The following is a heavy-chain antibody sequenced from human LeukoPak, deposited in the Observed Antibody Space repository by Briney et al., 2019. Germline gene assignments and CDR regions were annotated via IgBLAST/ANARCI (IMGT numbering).Heavy chain of an antibody. CDR2: INHSGST. Sequence: SETLSLTCAVYGGSFSGYYWSWIRQPPGKGLEWIGEINHSGSTNYNPSLKSRVTISEDTSKNQFSLKLSSVTAADTAVYYCARKSGSGSYYRLFDPWGQGTLVTVSS. D-gene: IGHD3-10*01. CDR3: ARKSGSGSYYRLFDP. V-gene: IGHV4-34*01. CDR1: GGSFSGYY. J-gene: IGHJ5*02.